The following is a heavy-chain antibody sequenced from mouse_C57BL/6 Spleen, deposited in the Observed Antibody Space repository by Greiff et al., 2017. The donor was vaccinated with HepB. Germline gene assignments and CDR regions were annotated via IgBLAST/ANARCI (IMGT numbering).Heavy chain of an antibody. CDR1: GYTFTSYG. CDR2: SYPRSGNT. J-gene: IGHJ3*01. D-gene: IGHD5-5*01. Sequence: QVQLQQSGAELARPGASVKLSCKASGYTFTSYGISWVKQRTGQGLEWIGESYPRSGNTYYNEKFKGKATLTADKSSSTAYMELRSLTSEDSAVYFCARVLPTPIPFAYWGQGTLVTVSA. CDR3: ARVLPTPIPFAY. V-gene: IGHV1-81*01.